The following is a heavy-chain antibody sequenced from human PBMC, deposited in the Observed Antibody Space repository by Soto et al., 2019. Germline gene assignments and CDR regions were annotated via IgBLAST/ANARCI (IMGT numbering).Heavy chain of an antibody. Sequence: EVQLVESGGGLVKPGGPLRLSCEASGFTFTRHNMNWVRKAPGKGLEWVSCISGTGTFIYYSDSVKGRFTISRDDAKTSLYLQMNSLTAEDTAVYYCARGSGTDTGDALDIWGPGTMVTVS. CDR3: ARGSGTDTGDALDI. CDR2: ISGTGTFI. J-gene: IGHJ3*02. V-gene: IGHV3-21*06. D-gene: IGHD2-21*02. CDR1: GFTFTRHN.